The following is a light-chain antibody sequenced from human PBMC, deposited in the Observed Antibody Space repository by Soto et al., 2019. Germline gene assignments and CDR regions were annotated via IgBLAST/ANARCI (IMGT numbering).Light chain of an antibody. CDR3: CSYSRTSPYV. CDR2: DVT. V-gene: IGLV2-14*03. CDR1: SNDVGAYNY. Sequence: QSALTQPASVSGSPGQSITISCTGTSNDVGAYNYVSWYQHHPGKVPKLLIYDVTNRPSGVSDRFSGSKSGNTASLTISGLQAEDGADYYCCSYSRTSPYVFGTGTKVTVL. J-gene: IGLJ1*01.